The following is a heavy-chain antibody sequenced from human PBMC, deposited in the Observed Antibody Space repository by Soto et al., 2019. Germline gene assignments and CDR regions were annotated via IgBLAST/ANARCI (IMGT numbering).Heavy chain of an antibody. D-gene: IGHD1-1*01. CDR2: INPNSGGT. J-gene: IGHJ5*02. CDR3: ARARPGLEGWFDP. Sequence: ASVKVSCKASGYTFTGYYMHWVRQAPGQGLEWMGWINPNSGGTNYAQKFQGWVTMTRDTSISTAYMELSRLRSDDTAVYYCARARPGLEGWFDPWGQGTLVTVSS. CDR1: GYTFTGYY. V-gene: IGHV1-2*04.